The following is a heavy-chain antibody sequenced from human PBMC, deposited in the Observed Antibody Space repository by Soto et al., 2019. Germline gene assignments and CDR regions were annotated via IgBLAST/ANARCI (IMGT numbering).Heavy chain of an antibody. D-gene: IGHD4-17*01. CDR3: ARDHYESYFDY. Sequence: GGSLRLSCAASGFTFSSYGMHWVRQAPGKGLEWVAVIWYDGSNKYYADSVKGRFTISRDNSKNTLYLQMNSLRAEDTAVYYCARDHYESYFDYWGQGTLVTVSS. V-gene: IGHV3-33*01. CDR2: IWYDGSNK. J-gene: IGHJ4*02. CDR1: GFTFSSYG.